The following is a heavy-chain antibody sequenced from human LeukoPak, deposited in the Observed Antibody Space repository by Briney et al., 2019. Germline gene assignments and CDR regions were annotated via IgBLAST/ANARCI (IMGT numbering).Heavy chain of an antibody. CDR2: IYNSGST. Sequence: SETLSLTCTVSGYSISSGYYWGRIRQPPGKGLEWIGSIYNSGSTYYNPSLKSRATISLDTPANQFSLKLSSVTAADTAVYYCARAYSSSWYWNWFDPWGQGTLVTVSS. V-gene: IGHV4-38-2*02. CDR1: GYSISSGYY. D-gene: IGHD6-13*01. CDR3: ARAYSSSWYWNWFDP. J-gene: IGHJ5*02.